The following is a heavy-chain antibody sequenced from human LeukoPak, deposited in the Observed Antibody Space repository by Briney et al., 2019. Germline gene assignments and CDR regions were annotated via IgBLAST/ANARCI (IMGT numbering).Heavy chain of an antibody. CDR1: GFTFSNYA. D-gene: IGHD6-19*01. V-gene: IGHV3-23*01. Sequence: PGGSLRLSCSASGFTFSNYAMGWVRQAPGKGLEWVSGISISGATPLYAESVRGRFTISRDNSKNTVYLQMNSLKSEDTAVYYCAKDDRGSGWYDKWGQGTLVTVSS. CDR3: AKDDRGSGWYDK. J-gene: IGHJ1*01. CDR2: ISISGATP.